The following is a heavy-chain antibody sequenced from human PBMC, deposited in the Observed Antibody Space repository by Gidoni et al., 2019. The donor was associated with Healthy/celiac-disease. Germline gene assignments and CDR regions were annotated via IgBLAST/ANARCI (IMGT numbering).Heavy chain of an antibody. J-gene: IGHJ3*02. CDR1: GYTFTSYA. Sequence: QVQLVQSGAEVKKPGASVKVSCKASGYTFTSYAMHWVRQAPGQRLEWMGWINAGNGNTKYSQKFQGRVTITRDTSASTAYMELSSLRSEDTAVYYCARATGYSYGDDDAFDIWGQGTMVTVSS. CDR3: ARATGYSYGDDDAFDI. CDR2: INAGNGNT. V-gene: IGHV1-3*01. D-gene: IGHD5-18*01.